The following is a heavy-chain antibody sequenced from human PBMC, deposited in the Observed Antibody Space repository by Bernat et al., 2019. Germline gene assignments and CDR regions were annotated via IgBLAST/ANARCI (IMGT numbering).Heavy chain of an antibody. V-gene: IGHV3-74*02. Sequence: EVQLLESGGGLVHPGGSLRLSCAASGFTFSNYWMHWVRQAPGKGLVWVSRIKSDGSTTNYADSVKGRFTIARDNAKNTLFLQMNSLRAEDTAVYYCARGNLGGWFDPWGQGTLVTVSS. CDR2: IKSDGSTT. J-gene: IGHJ5*02. CDR1: GFTFSNYW. D-gene: IGHD3-10*01. CDR3: ARGNLGGWFDP.